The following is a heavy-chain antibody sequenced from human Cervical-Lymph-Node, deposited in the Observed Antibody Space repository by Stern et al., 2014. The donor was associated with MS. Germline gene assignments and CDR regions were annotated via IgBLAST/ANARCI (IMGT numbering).Heavy chain of an antibody. J-gene: IGHJ5*02. CDR2: INHSGST. V-gene: IGHV4-34*01. Sequence: QVQLQQWGAGLLKPSETLSLTCAVYGGSFSGYYWSWIRQPPGKGLEWIGEINHSGSTNYNPSLKSRVTISVDTSKNQFSLKLSSVTAADTAVYYCARGRDYGDYNNWFDPWGQGTLVTVSS. CDR3: ARGRDYGDYNNWFDP. CDR1: GGSFSGYY. D-gene: IGHD4-17*01.